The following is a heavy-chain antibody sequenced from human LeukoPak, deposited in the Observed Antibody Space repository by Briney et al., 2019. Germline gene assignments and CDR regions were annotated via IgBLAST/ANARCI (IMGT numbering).Heavy chain of an antibody. Sequence: PSETLSLTCAVYGGSFSGYYWSWIRQPPGKGLEWIGEIDHSGNTNYNPSLKSRVTISVDTSKNQFSLKLSSVTAADTAVYYCASVPTPPYYYYYMDVWGKGTTVTVSS. CDR3: ASVPTPPYYYYYMDV. V-gene: IGHV4-34*01. D-gene: IGHD2-15*01. J-gene: IGHJ6*03. CDR1: GGSFSGYY. CDR2: IDHSGNT.